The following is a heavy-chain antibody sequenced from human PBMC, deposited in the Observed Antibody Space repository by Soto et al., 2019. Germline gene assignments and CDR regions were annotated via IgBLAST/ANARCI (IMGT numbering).Heavy chain of an antibody. Sequence: SVKVSCKAAGGTFSSYAISWVRQAPGQGLEWMGGIIPIFGTANYAQKFQGRVTITADESTSTAYMELSSLRSEDTAVYYCARVLTVHDAFDIWGQGTMVTVSS. V-gene: IGHV1-69*13. CDR3: ARVLTVHDAFDI. J-gene: IGHJ3*02. CDR2: IIPIFGTA. CDR1: GGTFSSYA. D-gene: IGHD1-1*01.